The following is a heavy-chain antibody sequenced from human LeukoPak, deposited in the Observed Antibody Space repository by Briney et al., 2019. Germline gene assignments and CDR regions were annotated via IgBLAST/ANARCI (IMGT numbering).Heavy chain of an antibody. CDR1: GFIFSSYA. D-gene: IGHD2-21*02. CDR3: ARGYCGGDCYGD. V-gene: IGHV3-21*01. J-gene: IGHJ1*01. CDR2: IRRSSSHI. Sequence: AGSLRISCAASGFIFSSYAMNWVRQAPAKVLEWVSSIRRSSSHIYYADSVKGRFTISRDNTKSSLYLHMNSLRAEDMAVYYCARGYCGGDCYGDWGQGTLVTVSS.